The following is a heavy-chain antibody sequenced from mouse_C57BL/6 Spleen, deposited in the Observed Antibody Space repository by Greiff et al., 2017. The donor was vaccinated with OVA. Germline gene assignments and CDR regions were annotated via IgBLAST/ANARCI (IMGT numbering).Heavy chain of an antibody. CDR2: INYDGSST. Sequence: EVKLVESEGGLVQPGSSMKLSCTASGFTFSDYYMAWVRQVPEKGLEWVANINYDGSSTYYLDSLKSRFIISRDNAKNILYLQMSSLKSEDTATYYCARDDYYGSSWGAWFAYWGQGTLVTVSA. CDR3: ARDDYYGSSWGAWFAY. J-gene: IGHJ3*01. V-gene: IGHV5-16*01. D-gene: IGHD1-1*01. CDR1: GFTFSDYY.